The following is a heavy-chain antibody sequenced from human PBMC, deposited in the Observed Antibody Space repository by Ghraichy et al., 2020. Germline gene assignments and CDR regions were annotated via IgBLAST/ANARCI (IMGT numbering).Heavy chain of an antibody. CDR3: AKFYEVAWLGELSYFYHGLDV. D-gene: IGHD3-10*01. CDR2: ISASGGNT. CDR1: EFTFSNHA. V-gene: IGHV3-23*01. Sequence: GGSLRLSCAASEFTFSNHAMSWVRQAPGKGLEWVSGISASGGNTYYADSVRGRFTISRDNSNNVLFLEMKSLRAEDTAMYYCAKFYEVAWLGELSYFYHGLDVWGQGTTVTVSS. J-gene: IGHJ6*02.